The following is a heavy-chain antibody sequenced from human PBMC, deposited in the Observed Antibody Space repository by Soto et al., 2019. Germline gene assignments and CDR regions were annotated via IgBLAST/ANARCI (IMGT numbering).Heavy chain of an antibody. CDR1: GGSVSSGSYY. J-gene: IGHJ4*02. D-gene: IGHD3-10*01. CDR2: IYYSGST. CDR3: AREVYYYGSGSYLSYYFDY. Sequence: SETLCLTCTVAGGSVSSGSYYWSWIRQPPGKGLEWIGYIYYSGSTNYNPSLKSRVTISVDTSKNQFSLKLSSVTAADTAVYYCAREVYYYGSGSYLSYYFDYWGQGTLVTVSS. V-gene: IGHV4-61*01.